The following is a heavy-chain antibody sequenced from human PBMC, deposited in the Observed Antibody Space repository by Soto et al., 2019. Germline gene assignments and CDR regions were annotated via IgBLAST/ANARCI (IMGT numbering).Heavy chain of an antibody. D-gene: IGHD3-10*01. V-gene: IGHV1-46*01. CDR2: INPSGGST. CDR1: GYTFTSYY. J-gene: IGHJ5*02. Sequence: ASVKVSCKASGYTFTSYYMHWVRQAPGQGLEWMGIINPSGGSTSYAQKFQGRVTMTRDTSTSTVYMELSSLRSEDTAVYYCARDLPARGVTMVRGDPWGQGTLVTVSS. CDR3: ARDLPARGVTMVRGDP.